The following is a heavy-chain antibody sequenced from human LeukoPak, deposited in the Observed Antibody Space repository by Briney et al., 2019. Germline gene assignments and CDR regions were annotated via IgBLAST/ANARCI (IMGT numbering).Heavy chain of an antibody. CDR3: ATLTQRGPRQWGAFDI. V-gene: IGHV1-2*02. CDR2: INPNSGGT. D-gene: IGHD2-8*01. Sequence: ASVKVSCKASGYTFTGYYMHWVRRAPGQGLEWMGWINPNSGGTNYAQKFQGRVTMTRDTSISTAYVELSRLRSDDTAVYYCATLTQRGPRQWGAFDIWGQGTMVTVSS. J-gene: IGHJ3*02. CDR1: GYTFTGYY.